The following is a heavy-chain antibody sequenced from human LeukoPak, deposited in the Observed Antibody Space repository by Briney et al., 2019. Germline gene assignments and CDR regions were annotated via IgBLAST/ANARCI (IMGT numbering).Heavy chain of an antibody. Sequence: GGSLRLSCVASGFTFSTYRMNWVRQAPGKGLEWVSYIDSSSSTIYYADSVKGRFTISRDNSKNTLYLQMNSLRAEDTAVYYCAKSGLNRFDYWGQGTLVTVSS. V-gene: IGHV3-48*01. D-gene: IGHD2-15*01. CDR3: AKSGLNRFDY. CDR1: GFTFSTYR. J-gene: IGHJ4*02. CDR2: IDSSSSTI.